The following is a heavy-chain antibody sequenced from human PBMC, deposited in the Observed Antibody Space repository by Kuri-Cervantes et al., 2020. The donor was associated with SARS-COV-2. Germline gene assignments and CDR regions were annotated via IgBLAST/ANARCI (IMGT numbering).Heavy chain of an antibody. CDR1: GFTFSSYS. J-gene: IGHJ4*02. Sequence: GGSLRLSCAASGFTFSSYSMNWVRQAPGKGLEWVAFIRYDGSNKYYADSVKGRFTISRDNSKNTLYLQMNSLRAEDTAVYYCSSSLIYTFDYWGQGTLVTVSS. CDR2: IRYDGSNK. D-gene: IGHD6-13*01. CDR3: SSSLIYTFDY. V-gene: IGHV3-30*02.